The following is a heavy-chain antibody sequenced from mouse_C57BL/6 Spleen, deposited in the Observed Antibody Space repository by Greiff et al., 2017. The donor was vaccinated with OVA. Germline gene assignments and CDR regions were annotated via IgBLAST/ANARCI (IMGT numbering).Heavy chain of an antibody. CDR3: ASDYYGSRIPFDY. V-gene: IGHV1-76*01. CDR2: IYPGSGNT. Sequence: VQLQQSGAELVRPGASVKLSCKASGYTFTDYYINWVKQRPGQGLEWIARIYPGSGNTYYNEKFKGKATLTAEKSSSTAYMQLSSLTSEDSAVYFCASDYYGSRIPFDYWGQGTTLTVSS. D-gene: IGHD1-1*01. CDR1: GYTFTDYY. J-gene: IGHJ2*01.